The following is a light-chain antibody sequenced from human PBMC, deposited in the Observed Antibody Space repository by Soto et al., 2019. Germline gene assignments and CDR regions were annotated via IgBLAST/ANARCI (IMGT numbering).Light chain of an antibody. J-gene: IGKJ4*01. V-gene: IGKV1-39*01. Sequence: IQMTQAPSSLSASLGDRVTITCRASQNINTNLNWYQQKPGKAPKLLIYDTSALQSGVPSRFSGRGSGTDFTLTISSLQPEDFATYYCQQSYSTPPVTFGGGTKVDIK. CDR1: QNINTN. CDR3: QQSYSTPPVT. CDR2: DTS.